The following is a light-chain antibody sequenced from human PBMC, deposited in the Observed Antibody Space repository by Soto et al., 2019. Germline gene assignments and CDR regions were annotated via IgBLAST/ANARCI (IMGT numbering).Light chain of an antibody. CDR3: QQSYSIPRT. J-gene: IGKJ4*01. V-gene: IGKV1-39*01. CDR2: AAF. CDR1: QSISNF. Sequence: DIQMTQSPSSLSASVGDRVTITCRASQSISNFLNWYQQKPGKAPKVLIYAAFSLQSGVPSRFSGSGSGTDFTLTISSLQPEDFETYYCQQSYSIPRTFGGGTKVDIK.